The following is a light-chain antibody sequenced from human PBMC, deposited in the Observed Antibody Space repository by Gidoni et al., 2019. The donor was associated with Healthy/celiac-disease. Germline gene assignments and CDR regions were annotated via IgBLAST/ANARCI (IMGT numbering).Light chain of an antibody. CDR2: KAS. V-gene: IGKV1-5*03. J-gene: IGKJ4*01. CDR1: QSIGRW. CDR3: QQYSHYPLT. Sequence: DIQMTQSPSTLSASVGDRVTITCRASQSIGRWLAWYQQKPGKAPNLLIYKASSLESGVPSRFSGSGSGTEFTLTISSLQPDDFATYYRQQYSHYPLTFGGGTKVEIK.